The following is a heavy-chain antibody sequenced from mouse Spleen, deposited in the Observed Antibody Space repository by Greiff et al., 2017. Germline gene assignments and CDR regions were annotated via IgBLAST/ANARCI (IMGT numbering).Heavy chain of an antibody. CDR1: GYTFTSYN. J-gene: IGHJ3*01. D-gene: IGHD2-10*02. CDR3: ARGYGNYYHFAY. Sequence: QVQLKQPGAELVKPGASVKMSCKASGYTFTSYNMHWVKQTHGQGLEWIGAIYPGNGDTCYNQKFKGKATLTVDKSSSTAYMQLSSLTSADYSVYYCARGYGNYYHFAYWGPGTPVTVSA. V-gene: IGHV1-12*01. CDR2: IYPGNGDT.